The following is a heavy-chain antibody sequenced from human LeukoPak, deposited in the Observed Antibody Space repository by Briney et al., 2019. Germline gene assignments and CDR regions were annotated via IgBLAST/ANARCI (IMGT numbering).Heavy chain of an antibody. CDR2: IYSGGTT. Sequence: PGGSLRLSCAASGFSVSSNYMTWVRQAPGKGLEWVSVIYSGGTTYYADSVKGRFTISRDNSNNSLYLQMNSLRVEDTAVYYCARVRLGESSIADYWGQGTLVTVSS. D-gene: IGHD3-16*01. CDR1: GFSVSSNY. CDR3: ARVRLGESSIADY. V-gene: IGHV3-53*01. J-gene: IGHJ4*02.